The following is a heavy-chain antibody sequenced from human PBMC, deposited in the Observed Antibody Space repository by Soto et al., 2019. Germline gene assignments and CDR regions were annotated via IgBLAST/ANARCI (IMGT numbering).Heavy chain of an antibody. J-gene: IGHJ4*02. Sequence: QVQLVQSGAEARKPGASVRVSCKASGCTFIDYFIHWVRQAPGQGLEWMGCINPSSDATDYSQKFRGRVTMTRDTSIGTASMELSRLRSDDNAVYYCVRGLRWRDLDYWGQGTPVTVSA. D-gene: IGHD2-15*01. CDR1: GCTFIDYF. CDR3: VRGLRWRDLDY. V-gene: IGHV1-2*02. CDR2: INPSSDAT.